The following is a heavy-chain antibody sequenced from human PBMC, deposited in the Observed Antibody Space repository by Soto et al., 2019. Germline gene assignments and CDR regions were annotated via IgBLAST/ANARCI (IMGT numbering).Heavy chain of an antibody. Sequence: GGSLRLSCAVSGVTLSGSWMHWVRQAPGKGLVWVSLINGDGSVTIYADSVKGRFTIYRDNAKNTLSLQMNSLRAEDTAVYYCTRNAHWSYDYWGQGVLVTVSS. V-gene: IGHV3-74*01. D-gene: IGHD1-26*01. J-gene: IGHJ4*02. CDR3: TRNAHWSYDY. CDR2: INGDGSVT. CDR1: GVTLSGSW.